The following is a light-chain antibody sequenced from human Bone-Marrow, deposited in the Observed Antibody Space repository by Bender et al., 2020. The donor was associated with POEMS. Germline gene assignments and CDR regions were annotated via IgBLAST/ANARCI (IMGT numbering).Light chain of an antibody. CDR1: SSDVGSHNL. CDR2: DVS. V-gene: IGLV2-14*02. J-gene: IGLJ1*01. Sequence: QSALTQPASVSGSPGQSITISCTGTSSDVGSHNLLSWYQHHPGKAPKLIIYDVSSRPSGVSNRFSGSKSGNTASLTISGLQAEDEADYYCSSYTSSSTYVFGTGTKVTVL. CDR3: SSYTSSSTYV.